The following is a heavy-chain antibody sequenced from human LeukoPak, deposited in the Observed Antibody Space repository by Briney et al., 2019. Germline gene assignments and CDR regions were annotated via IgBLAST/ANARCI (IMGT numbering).Heavy chain of an antibody. V-gene: IGHV1-58*02. CDR1: GLTFTSSA. CDR3: AAVGYRLQYYFDY. CDR2: IVVGSGNT. J-gene: IGHJ4*02. D-gene: IGHD4-11*01. Sequence: GTSVKVSCKASGLTFTSSAMQGVRQARGQRLEWIGWIVVGSGNTNYAQKFQERVTITRDMSTSTAYMELSSLRSEDTAVYYCAAVGYRLQYYFDYSGQGTLVTVSS.